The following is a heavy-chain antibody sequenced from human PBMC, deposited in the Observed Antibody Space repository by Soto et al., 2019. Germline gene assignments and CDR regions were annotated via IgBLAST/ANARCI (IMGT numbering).Heavy chain of an antibody. Sequence: GASVKVSCKASGGTFSSYTISWLRQAPGQGLEWMGRIIPIFGTANYAQKFQGRVTITADESTSTAYMELSSLRSEDTAVYYCARATYYYDSSGYYDADYWGQGTLVTVSS. CDR1: GGTFSSYT. D-gene: IGHD3-22*01. J-gene: IGHJ4*02. CDR2: IIPIFGTA. V-gene: IGHV1-69*13. CDR3: ARATYYYDSSGYYDADY.